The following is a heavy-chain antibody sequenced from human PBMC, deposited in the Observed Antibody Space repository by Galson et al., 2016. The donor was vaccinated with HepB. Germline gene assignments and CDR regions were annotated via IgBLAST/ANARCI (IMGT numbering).Heavy chain of an antibody. J-gene: IGHJ3*01. V-gene: IGHV5-51*01. CDR3: ARHECRGSDCVSAYDV. Sequence: QSGAEVKKPGESLKISCKGSGYRFANYWIGWVRQMPGKGLESMGIVYPGNSEIRYSPSFQGQVTISADKSITTVYLQWNSLKASDSALYYCARHECRGSDCVSAYDVWGQGTVVTVSS. D-gene: IGHD2-21*02. CDR1: GYRFANYW. CDR2: VYPGNSEI.